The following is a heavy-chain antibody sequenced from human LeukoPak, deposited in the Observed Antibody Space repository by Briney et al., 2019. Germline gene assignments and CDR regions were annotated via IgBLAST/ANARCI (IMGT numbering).Heavy chain of an antibody. D-gene: IGHD1-26*01. CDR3: AREELGATNFFDY. CDR1: GGSISSYY. V-gene: IGHV4-59*01. J-gene: IGHJ4*02. CDR2: IYYSGST. Sequence: SETLSLTCTVSGGSISSYYWSWIRQPPGKGLEWIGHIYYSGSTNYNPSLKSRVTISVDTSKNQFSLKLSSVTAADTAVYYCAREELGATNFFDYWGQGTLVTVSS.